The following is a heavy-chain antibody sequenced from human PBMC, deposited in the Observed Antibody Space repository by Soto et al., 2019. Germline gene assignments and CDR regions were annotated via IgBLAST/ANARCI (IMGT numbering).Heavy chain of an antibody. CDR1: GYSFTRYW. V-gene: IGHV5-51*01. CDR2: IFPGDSDT. Sequence: GESLKISCHGSGYSFTRYWIAWVRQMPGKGLEWMGIIFPGDSDTRYMPSFQGQVTISVDKSINTAYLHWSSLKASDSAMYYCAKHGDSTTDYWGQGTLVTVYS. CDR3: AKHGDSTTDY. J-gene: IGHJ4*02. D-gene: IGHD4-4*01.